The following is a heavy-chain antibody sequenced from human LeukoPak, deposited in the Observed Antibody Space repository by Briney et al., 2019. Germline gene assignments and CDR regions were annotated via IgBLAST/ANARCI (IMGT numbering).Heavy chain of an antibody. D-gene: IGHD3-22*01. CDR1: GLTFSNHA. J-gene: IGHJ6*03. V-gene: IGHV3-23*01. CDR3: AKEGYYDSSGYYYYYMDV. CDR2: ISGSGGST. Sequence: QPGGSLRLSCAASGLTFSNHAMGWVRQAPGKGLEWISEISGSGGSTYYADSVKGRFTISRDNSKNTLYLQMISLRAEDTAVYYCAKEGYYDSSGYYYYYMDVWGKGTTVTVSS.